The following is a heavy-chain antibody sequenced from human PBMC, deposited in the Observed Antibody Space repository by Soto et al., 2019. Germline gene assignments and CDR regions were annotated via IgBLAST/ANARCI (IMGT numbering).Heavy chain of an antibody. Sequence: PSETLSLTCTVSGGSISSGGYYWSWIRQHPGKGLEWIGYIYYSGSTYYNPSLKSRVTISVDTSKNQFSLKLSSVTAADTAVYYCARDRIPNGMAFWGKGTTVTVSS. D-gene: IGHD2-8*01. J-gene: IGHJ6*03. CDR1: GGSISSGGYY. CDR3: ARDRIPNGMAF. CDR2: IYYSGST. V-gene: IGHV4-31*03.